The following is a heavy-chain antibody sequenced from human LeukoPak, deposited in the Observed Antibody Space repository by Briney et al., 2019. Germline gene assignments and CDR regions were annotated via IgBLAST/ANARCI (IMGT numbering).Heavy chain of an antibody. CDR3: ARGEYLGYCGGDCYDPPIGGEDY. Sequence: PSETLSLTCTVSGGSISSSSYYWGWIRQPPGKGLEWVSYISSSSSTIYYADSVKGRFTISRDNAKNSLYLQMNSLRAEDTAVYYCARGEYLGYCGGDCYDPPIGGEDYWGQGTLVTVSS. CDR1: GGSISSSS. J-gene: IGHJ4*02. CDR2: ISSSSSTI. V-gene: IGHV3-48*01. D-gene: IGHD2-21*02.